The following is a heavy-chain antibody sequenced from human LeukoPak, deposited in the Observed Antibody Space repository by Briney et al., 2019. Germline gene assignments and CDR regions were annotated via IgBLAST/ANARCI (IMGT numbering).Heavy chain of an antibody. CDR3: ARGPYSYDSSGAFDI. CDR1: GDSIGSGDYY. D-gene: IGHD3-22*01. V-gene: IGHV4-61*02. CDR2: ISSSGST. J-gene: IGHJ3*02. Sequence: SQTLSLTCTVSGDSIGSGDYYWSWIRQPAGKGLEWIGRISSSGSTNYNPSLKSRVTISVDTSKNQFSLKLSSVTAADTAVYFCARGPYSYDSSGAFDIWGQGTMVTVSS.